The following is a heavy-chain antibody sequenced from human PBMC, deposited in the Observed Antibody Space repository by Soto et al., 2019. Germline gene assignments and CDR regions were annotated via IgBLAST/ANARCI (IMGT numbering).Heavy chain of an antibody. D-gene: IGHD4-17*01. V-gene: IGHV3-33*01. J-gene: IGHJ4*02. CDR2: IWYDGSNK. Sequence: PGGSLRLSCATSGFTFSSYGMHWVRQAPGKGLEWVALIWYDGSNKYYADSVKGRFTISRDNSKNTLYLQMNSLRAEDTAVYYCAREYYGDIPRTGFLPPGYWGQGTLVTVSS. CDR1: GFTFSSYG. CDR3: AREYYGDIPRTGFLPPGY.